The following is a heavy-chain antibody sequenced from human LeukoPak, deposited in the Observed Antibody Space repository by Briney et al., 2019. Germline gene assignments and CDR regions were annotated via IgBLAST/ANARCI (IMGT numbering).Heavy chain of an antibody. CDR2: IYYSGST. CDR3: ARLEYMVRGVIY. V-gene: IGHV4-30-4*08. Sequence: SETLSLTCTVSGGSISSGDYYWSWIRQPPGKGLEWIGYIYYSGSTYYNPSLKSRVTISVDTSKNQFSLKLSSVTAADTAVYYCARLEYMVRGVIYWGQGTLVTVSS. J-gene: IGHJ4*02. D-gene: IGHD3-10*01. CDR1: GGSISSGDYY.